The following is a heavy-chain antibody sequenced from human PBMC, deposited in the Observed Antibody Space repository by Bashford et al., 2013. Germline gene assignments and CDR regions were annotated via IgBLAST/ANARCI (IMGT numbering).Heavy chain of an antibody. CDR2: IIPIFGTA. V-gene: IGHV1-69*13. CDR3: ASSWNYGSGSYYNWFDP. Sequence: SVKVSCKASGGTFSSYAISWVRQAPGQGLEWMGGIIPIFGTANYAQKFQGRVTITADESTSTAYMELSSLRSEDTAVYYCASSWNYGSGSYYNWFDPWGQGTLVTVSS. J-gene: IGHJ5*02. D-gene: IGHD3-10*01. CDR1: GGTFSSYA.